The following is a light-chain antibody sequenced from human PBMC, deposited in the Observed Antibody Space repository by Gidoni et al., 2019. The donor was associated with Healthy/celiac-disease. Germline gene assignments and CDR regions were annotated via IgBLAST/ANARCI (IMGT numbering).Light chain of an antibody. J-gene: IGLJ2*01. V-gene: IGLV2-23*01. CDR2: EGR. CDR3: CSYAGSSTVV. CDR1: SSDVGSYNL. Sequence: QSALTQPASVSGSPGPSITISCTGTSSDVGSYNLVSWYQQHPGKAPKLMIYEGRKRPSGVSNRFSGSKSGNTASLTISGLQAEDEADYYCCSYAGSSTVVFGGGTKLTVL.